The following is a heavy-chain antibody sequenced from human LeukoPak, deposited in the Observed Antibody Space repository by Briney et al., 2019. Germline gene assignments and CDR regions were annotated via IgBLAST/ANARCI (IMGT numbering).Heavy chain of an antibody. Sequence: GESLKISCKGSGYSLTSYWIGGVRQMPGKGLEWMGHIYPGDSDTRYSPSFQGQVTISADKSISTAYLQWSSLKASDTAMYYCARQIGNYYDRLGADYWGQGTLVTVSS. J-gene: IGHJ4*02. D-gene: IGHD3-22*01. CDR3: ARQIGNYYDRLGADY. V-gene: IGHV5-51*01. CDR1: GYSLTSYW. CDR2: IYPGDSDT.